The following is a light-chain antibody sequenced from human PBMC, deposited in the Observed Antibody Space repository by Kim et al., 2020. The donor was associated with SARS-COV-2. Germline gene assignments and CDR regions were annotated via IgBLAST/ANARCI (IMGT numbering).Light chain of an antibody. CDR1: ASNIGTNY. Sequence: GHKVTISCSGSASNIGTNYVSWYRQFPGTAPKLLIYDNAKRPSGIPERFSGARSGTSATLTITGLLTGDEADYYCGTWDSSLGGYVFGTGTRSPS. V-gene: IGLV1-51*01. CDR3: GTWDSSLGGYV. J-gene: IGLJ1*01. CDR2: DNA.